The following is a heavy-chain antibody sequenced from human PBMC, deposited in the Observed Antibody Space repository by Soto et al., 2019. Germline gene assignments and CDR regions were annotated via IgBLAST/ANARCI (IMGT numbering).Heavy chain of an antibody. CDR2: IYYSGST. J-gene: IGHJ6*03. CDR3: ARYYYGSGSYYRHYYYYMDV. D-gene: IGHD3-10*01. V-gene: IGHV4-59*08. Sequence: SETLSLTCTVSGGSISSYYWSWIRQPPGKGLEWIGYIYYSGSTNYNPSLKSRVTISVDTSKNQFSLKLSSVTAADTAVYYCARYYYGSGSYYRHYYYYMDVWGKGTTVTVSS. CDR1: GGSISSYY.